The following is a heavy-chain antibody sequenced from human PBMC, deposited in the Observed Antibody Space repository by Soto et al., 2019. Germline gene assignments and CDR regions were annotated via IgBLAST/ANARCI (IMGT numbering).Heavy chain of an antibody. V-gene: IGHV4-34*01. CDR3: ARSRYYYDSSGYYYFGY. Sequence: SETLSLTCAVYCGPFSGYYWSWIRQPPGKGLEWMGEINHSGSTNYNPSLKSRVTISVDTSKNQFSLKLSSVTAADTAVYYCARSRYYYDSSGYYYFGYWGQGTLVNVSS. D-gene: IGHD3-22*01. CDR1: CGPFSGYY. J-gene: IGHJ4*02. CDR2: INHSGST.